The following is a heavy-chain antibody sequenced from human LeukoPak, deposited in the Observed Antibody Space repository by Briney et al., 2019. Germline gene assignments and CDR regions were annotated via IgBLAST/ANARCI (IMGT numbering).Heavy chain of an antibody. CDR2: IYDSGST. D-gene: IGHD1-26*01. Sequence: SETLSLTCTVSGGSISISSYYWGWIRQPPGKGLEWIGNIYDSGSTYYNASLQSRVTISIDTSKNQFSLRLSSVTAADTAMHYCAKSGGYGLIDYWGQGTLVTVSS. V-gene: IGHV4-39*01. CDR1: GGSISISSYY. CDR3: AKSGGYGLIDY. J-gene: IGHJ4*02.